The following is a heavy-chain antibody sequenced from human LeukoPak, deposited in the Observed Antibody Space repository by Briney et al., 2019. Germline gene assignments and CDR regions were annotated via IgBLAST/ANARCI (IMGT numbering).Heavy chain of an antibody. CDR2: IYPGDSDS. J-gene: IGHJ4*02. D-gene: IGHD2-21*01. CDR1: GYSFTSYW. V-gene: IGHV5-51*01. Sequence: GESLKIPCKGSGYSFTSYWIGWVRQMPGKGLEWMGIIYPGDSDSRYSPSFQGQVTMSADKSTSTAYLQWSSLKASDTAMYYCARQDSRAFDYWGQGTLVNASS. CDR3: ARQDSRAFDY.